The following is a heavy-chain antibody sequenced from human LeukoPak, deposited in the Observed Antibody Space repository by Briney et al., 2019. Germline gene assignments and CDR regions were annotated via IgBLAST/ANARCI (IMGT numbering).Heavy chain of an antibody. V-gene: IGHV4-4*07. CDR2: ICTSGST. CDR1: GGSISSYY. D-gene: IGHD5-24*01. CDR3: AGRDGYNSELDY. Sequence: SETLSLTCTVSGGSISSYYWSWIRQPAGKGLEWIGRICTSGSTNYNPSLKSRVTMSVDTSKNQFSLKLSSVTAADTAVYYCAGRDGYNSELDYWGQGTLVTVSS. J-gene: IGHJ4*02.